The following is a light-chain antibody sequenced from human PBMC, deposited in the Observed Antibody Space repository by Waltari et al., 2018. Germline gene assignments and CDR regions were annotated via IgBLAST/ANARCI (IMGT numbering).Light chain of an antibody. CDR2: YDE. Sequence: QSVLTQPPPVSEAPRQRVPISCSGSNSNVVKNAVNWFQHLPGKAPKLLIIYDELVASGVADRSSGCTSGTSASLPISGLQSEDEAEYYCAAWDDSLKVVVFGGGTKLTVL. CDR3: AAWDDSLKVVV. J-gene: IGLJ2*01. CDR1: NSNVVKNA. V-gene: IGLV1-36*01.